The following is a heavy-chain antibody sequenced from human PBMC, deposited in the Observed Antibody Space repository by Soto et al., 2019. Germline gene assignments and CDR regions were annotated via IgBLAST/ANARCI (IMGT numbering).Heavy chain of an antibody. CDR2: IYPADSDT. Sequence: GESLKISCMASGYTFRHHWIAWVRQVPGQGLEWMGIIYPADSDTRYSPSFQGQVTISADTSINTTYLQWSSLKATDTAIYYCARQSKKSFFEILASRYYFDYWGQGTLVTVSS. CDR3: ARQSKKSFFEILASRYYFDY. D-gene: IGHD3-9*01. V-gene: IGHV5-51*01. J-gene: IGHJ4*01. CDR1: GYTFRHHW.